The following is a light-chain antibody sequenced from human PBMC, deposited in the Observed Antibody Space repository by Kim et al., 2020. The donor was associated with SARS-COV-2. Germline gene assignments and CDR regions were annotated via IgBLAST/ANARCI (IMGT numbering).Light chain of an antibody. Sequence: SAAVGDRVTITCRASQSISSYLNWYQQKPGKAPHLLIYGASSLQSGVPARFSGSGSGTDFTLTISSLQPEDFATYYCQQAFITLTFGGGTKVDIK. CDR2: GAS. CDR1: QSISSY. CDR3: QQAFITLT. J-gene: IGKJ4*01. V-gene: IGKV1-39*01.